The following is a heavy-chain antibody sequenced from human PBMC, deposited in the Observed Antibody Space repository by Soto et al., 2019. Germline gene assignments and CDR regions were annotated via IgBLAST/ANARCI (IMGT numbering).Heavy chain of an antibody. CDR2: INPNSGGT. Sequence: ASVKVSCKASGYTFTGYYMHWVRQAPGQGLEWMGWINPNSGGTNYAQKFQGRVTMTRDTSISTAYMELSRLRSDDTAVYHCASLGLNCSGGSCHDWFDPWGQGTLVTVSS. V-gene: IGHV1-2*02. J-gene: IGHJ5*02. CDR1: GYTFTGYY. CDR3: ASLGLNCSGGSCHDWFDP. D-gene: IGHD2-15*01.